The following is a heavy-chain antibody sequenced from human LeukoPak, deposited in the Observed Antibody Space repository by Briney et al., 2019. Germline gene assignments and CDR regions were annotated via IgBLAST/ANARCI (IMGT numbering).Heavy chain of an antibody. V-gene: IGHV3-23*01. CDR1: GFTFSSYA. Sequence: GGSLRLSCPATGFTFSSYAMSWVRQPAGKGLEWVSAISGSGGSTYYADSVKGRFTIYSDNYNNTLYLQLNSLRAQDTAVYYCAKDPVGEFWSGGLFDYWGQGTLVTVSS. CDR3: AKDPVGEFWSGGLFDY. CDR2: ISGSGGST. D-gene: IGHD3-3*01. J-gene: IGHJ4*02.